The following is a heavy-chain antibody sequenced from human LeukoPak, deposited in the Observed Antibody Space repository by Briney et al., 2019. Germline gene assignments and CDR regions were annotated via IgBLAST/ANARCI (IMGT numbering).Heavy chain of an antibody. CDR2: IYYSGTT. Sequence: SETLSLTCTVSGDSISSSNNYWGWLRQPPGKGPEWIGSIYYSGTTYYKPSLKSRVTISVDTSKNQFSLKLTSVTAADTAVYYCGREQTPFDYWGQGTLVTVSS. J-gene: IGHJ4*02. V-gene: IGHV4-39*02. CDR3: GREQTPFDY. D-gene: IGHD4-23*01. CDR1: GDSISSSNNY.